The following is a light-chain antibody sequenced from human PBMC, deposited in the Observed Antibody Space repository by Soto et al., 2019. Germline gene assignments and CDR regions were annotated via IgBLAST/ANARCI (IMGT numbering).Light chain of an antibody. CDR1: SSDVGGYNY. J-gene: IGLJ2*01. CDR2: DVS. CDR3: SSHPGSSTLGV. Sequence: QSALTQPASVSGSPGQSITISCTGTSSDVGGYNYVSWYQQHPGKAPKLMIYDVSNRPSGISNRFSGPKTGNTGCLFMSGLQAEDEADYHCSSHPGSSTLGVLGGGTKLTVL. V-gene: IGLV2-14*01.